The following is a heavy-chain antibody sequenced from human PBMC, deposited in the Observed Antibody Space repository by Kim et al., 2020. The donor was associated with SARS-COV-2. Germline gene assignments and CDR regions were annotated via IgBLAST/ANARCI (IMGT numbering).Heavy chain of an antibody. CDR3: AAECMDV. CDR2: SSYI. V-gene: IGHV3-21*01. J-gene: IGHJ6*02. Sequence: SSYIYYPDSVKVRFTISRDKAKNSLYLQMNSRRAGDTAVYYCAAECMDVWGQGTTVTVSS.